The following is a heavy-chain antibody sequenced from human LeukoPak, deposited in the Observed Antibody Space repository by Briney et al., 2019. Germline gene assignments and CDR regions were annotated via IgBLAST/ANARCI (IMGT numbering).Heavy chain of an antibody. CDR3: AKDVRPGGGGMDV. CDR2: ISDNGRST. D-gene: IGHD3-10*02. V-gene: IGHV3-23*01. Sequence: ETLSLTCTVSGGSISSSSYYWGWIRQAPGKGLEWVSTISDNGRSTHYADSVKGRFTISRDNSKNTLDLQMNSLKAEDTAIYYCAKDVRPGGGGMDVWGQGTTVTVSS. CDR1: GGSISSSSYY. J-gene: IGHJ6*02.